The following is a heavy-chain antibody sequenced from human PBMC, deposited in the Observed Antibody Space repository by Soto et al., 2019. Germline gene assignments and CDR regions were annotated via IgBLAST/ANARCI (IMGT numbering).Heavy chain of an antibody. Sequence: GGSLRLSCAASGFTFSNFAMSWVRQSPGKGLEWVSAISASGGTTYSADPVKGRFIISRDSAKKTMFLQMNNLRAEDTAVYYCAGYTDDLFRFDYWGQGVRVIVSS. V-gene: IGHV3-23*01. J-gene: IGHJ4*02. CDR1: GFTFSNFA. D-gene: IGHD5-18*01. CDR3: AGYTDDLFRFDY. CDR2: ISASGGTT.